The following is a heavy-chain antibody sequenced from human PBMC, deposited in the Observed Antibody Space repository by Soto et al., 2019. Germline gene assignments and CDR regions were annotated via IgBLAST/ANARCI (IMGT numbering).Heavy chain of an antibody. V-gene: IGHV4-34*01. CDR2: INDSGST. D-gene: IGHD3-10*01. CDR1: GGSFSGYY. Sequence: QVQLQQWGAGLLKPSETLSLTCAVYGGSFSGYYWSWIRQTPGTGLEWIGEINDSGSTNHNPSLKSRVTIVVDTSKNQFSLKLSSVTAADTAVYYCARGLVVWFGELSRRGGYYDYVDVWGKGTTVTVSS. CDR3: ARGLVVWFGELSRRGGYYDYVDV. J-gene: IGHJ6*03.